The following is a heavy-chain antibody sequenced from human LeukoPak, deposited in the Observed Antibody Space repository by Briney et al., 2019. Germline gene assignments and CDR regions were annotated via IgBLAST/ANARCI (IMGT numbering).Heavy chain of an antibody. CDR1: GGSMSSYS. J-gene: IGHJ4*02. CDR3: ARHRTSGWGLDY. Sequence: SETLSLTCTVSGGSMSSYSWSCIRQPPGEGLEWIGFIYYSGSTNYNPSLKSRVTISVDTSKNQFSLKVNSVTAADTAVYYCARHRTSGWGLDYWGQGTLVTVSS. D-gene: IGHD6-19*01. CDR2: IYYSGST. V-gene: IGHV4-59*08.